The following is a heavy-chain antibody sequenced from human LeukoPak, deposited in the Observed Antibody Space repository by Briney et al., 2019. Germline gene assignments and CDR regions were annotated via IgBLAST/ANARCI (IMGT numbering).Heavy chain of an antibody. CDR3: AREPRVATIRDAFDI. D-gene: IGHD5-24*01. Sequence: SETLSLTCTVSGGSISSYYWSWIRQPPGEGLEWIGYIYYSGSTNYNPSLKSRVTISVDTSKNQFSLKLSSVTAADTAVYYCAREPRVATIRDAFDIWGQGTMVTVSS. J-gene: IGHJ3*02. V-gene: IGHV4-59*01. CDR1: GGSISSYY. CDR2: IYYSGST.